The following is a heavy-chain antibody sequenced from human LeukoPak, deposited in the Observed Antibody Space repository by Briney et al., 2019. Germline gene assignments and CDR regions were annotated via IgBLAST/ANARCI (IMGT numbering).Heavy chain of an antibody. CDR2: INPSGGST. CDR3: ARVRARGGGSGSYYGY. D-gene: IGHD3-10*01. V-gene: IGHV1-46*01. Sequence: ASVKVSCKASGYTFTSYYMHWVRQAPGQGLEWMGIINPSGGSTSYAQKFQGRVTMTRDTSTSTVYMELSSLRSEDTAVYYCARVRARGGGSGSYYGYWGQGTLVTVSS. J-gene: IGHJ4*02. CDR1: GYTFTSYY.